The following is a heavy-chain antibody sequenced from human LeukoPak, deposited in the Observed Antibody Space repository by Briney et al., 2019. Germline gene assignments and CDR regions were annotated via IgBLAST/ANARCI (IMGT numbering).Heavy chain of an antibody. D-gene: IGHD4/OR15-4a*01. CDR1: GFIFSSYA. Sequence: GGSLRLSCAASGFIFSSYAMHWVRQAPGKGLEWVSVIYSGGSTYYADSVKGRFTIPRDNSKNTLYLQMNSLRAEDTAVYYCARDMGLRSNWFDPWGQGTLVTVSS. V-gene: IGHV3-53*01. CDR2: IYSGGST. CDR3: ARDMGLRSNWFDP. J-gene: IGHJ5*02.